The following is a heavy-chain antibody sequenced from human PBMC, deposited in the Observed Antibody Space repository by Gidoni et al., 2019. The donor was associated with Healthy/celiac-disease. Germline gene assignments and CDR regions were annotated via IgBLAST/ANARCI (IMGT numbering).Heavy chain of an antibody. J-gene: IGHJ6*02. CDR2: IFSNDEK. CDR3: ARILRGSLLWFGELFVSYGMDV. D-gene: IGHD3-10*01. Sequence: QVTLKESGPVLVKPTETLTLTCTVSGFSLSNARMGVSWIRQPPGKALEWLAHIFSNDEKSYSTSLKSRLTISKDTSKSQVVLTMTNMDPVDTATYYCARILRGSLLWFGELFVSYGMDVWGQGTTVTVSS. CDR1: GFSLSNARMG. V-gene: IGHV2-26*01.